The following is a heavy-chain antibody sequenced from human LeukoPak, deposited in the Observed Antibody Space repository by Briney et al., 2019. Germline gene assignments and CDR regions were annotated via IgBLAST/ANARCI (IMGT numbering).Heavy chain of an antibody. CDR2: ISSSSSTI. CDR1: GFTFSSYS. Sequence: GGPLRLSCAASGFTFSSYSMNWVRQAPGKGLEWVSYISSSSSTIYYADSVKGRFTISRDNAKNSLYLQMNSLRDEDTAVYYCARPYSSGYYYPAYWGQGTLVTVSS. CDR3: ARPYSSGYYYPAY. D-gene: IGHD3-22*01. V-gene: IGHV3-48*02. J-gene: IGHJ4*02.